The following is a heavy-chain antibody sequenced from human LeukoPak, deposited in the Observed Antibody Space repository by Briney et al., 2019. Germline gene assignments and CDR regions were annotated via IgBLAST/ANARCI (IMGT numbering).Heavy chain of an antibody. CDR2: ISKDGSKK. V-gene: IGHV3-30*18. D-gene: IGHD6-19*01. CDR3: AKDSVSWEWLISN. CDR1: GFTFSSYG. Sequence: GGSLRLSCAASGFTFSSYGMHWVRQAPGKGLEWVAVISKDGSKKHYADSVNGRFTISRDNSKNTLYLQMNSLRAEDTAMFYCAKDSVSWEWLISNWGQGTLVTVSS. J-gene: IGHJ4*02.